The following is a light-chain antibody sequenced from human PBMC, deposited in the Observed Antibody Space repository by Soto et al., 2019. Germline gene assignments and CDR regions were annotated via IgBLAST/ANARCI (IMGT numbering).Light chain of an antibody. CDR1: QSISRF. V-gene: IGKV1-39*01. J-gene: IGKJ1*01. CDR3: QQNYFTPPWT. Sequence: DIQMTQSPSSLSASVGDRVTITCRASQSISRFLNWYQQKSGKPPQLLIYAASSLQSGVPSRFSGSGSGTDFTLTISSLQPEDVATYYCQQNYFTPPWTFGQGSKVEIK. CDR2: AAS.